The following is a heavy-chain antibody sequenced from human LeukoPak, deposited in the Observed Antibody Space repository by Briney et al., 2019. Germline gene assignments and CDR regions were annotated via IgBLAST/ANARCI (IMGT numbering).Heavy chain of an antibody. CDR1: GGSISSSSYY. CDR2: IYYSGST. Sequence: SETLSLTCTVSGGSISSSSYYWGWIRQPPGKGLEWIGSIYYSGSTYYNPSLKSRVTISVDTSKNQFSLKLSSVTAADTAVYYCARDGTGRDDYWGQGTLVTVSS. D-gene: IGHD1-1*01. CDR3: ARDGTGRDDY. V-gene: IGHV4-39*07. J-gene: IGHJ4*02.